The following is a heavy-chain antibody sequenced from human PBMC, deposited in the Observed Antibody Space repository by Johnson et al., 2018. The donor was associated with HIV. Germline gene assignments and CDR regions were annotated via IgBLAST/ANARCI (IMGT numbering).Heavy chain of an antibody. D-gene: IGHD4-23*01. J-gene: IGHJ3*02. CDR2: TWFDGSKK. V-gene: IGHV3-33*03. CDR1: GFPFSTYA. Sequence: QVQLVESGGGVVQPGRSLRLSCATSGFPFSTYAFHWVRPSPGKGLEWVASTWFDGSKKYYSDSVRGRFIISRDNSKNTLYLQMNSLRAEDTAVYYCAGGRGWVTLNAFDIWGQGTMVTVSS. CDR3: AGGRGWVTLNAFDI.